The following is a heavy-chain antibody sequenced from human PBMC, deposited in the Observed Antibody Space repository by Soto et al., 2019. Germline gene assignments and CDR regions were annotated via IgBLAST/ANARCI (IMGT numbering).Heavy chain of an antibody. CDR3: ARDRGGYISGAFDI. V-gene: IGHV3-30-3*01. J-gene: IGHJ3*02. CDR1: GFTFSSYA. D-gene: IGHD5-12*01. CDR2: ISYDGSNK. Sequence: GGSLRLSCAASGFTFSSYAMHWVRQAPGKGLEWVAVISYDGSNKYYADSVKGRFTISRDNSKNTLYLQMNSLRAEDTAVYYCARDRGGYISGAFDIWGQGTMVTVSS.